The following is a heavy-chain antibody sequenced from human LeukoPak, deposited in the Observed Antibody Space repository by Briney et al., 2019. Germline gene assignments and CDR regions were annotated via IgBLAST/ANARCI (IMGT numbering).Heavy chain of an antibody. Sequence: GGSLRLSCAASGFTFSGYWMHWVRQAPGKGLVWVSRINSDGSGTSYADSVKGRFTISRDNAKNTLYLQMNSLRAEDTAVYYCARGRPWGSYASDYYYYMDVWGKGTTVTVSS. D-gene: IGHD3-16*01. V-gene: IGHV3-74*01. J-gene: IGHJ6*03. CDR2: INSDGSGT. CDR1: GFTFSGYW. CDR3: ARGRPWGSYASDYYYYMDV.